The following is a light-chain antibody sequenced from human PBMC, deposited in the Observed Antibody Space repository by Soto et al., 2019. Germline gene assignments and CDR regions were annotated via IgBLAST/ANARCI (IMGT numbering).Light chain of an antibody. CDR1: SSNIGAGYD. V-gene: IGLV1-40*01. CDR3: QSYDSRLSGYV. CDR2: GND. Sequence: QSVLTQAPSVSGAPGQRVTISCTGSSSNIGAGYDVHWYQQLPGIAPKLLIYGNDNRPSGVPDRFSGSKSGTSASLAITGLQAEDEADYYCQSYDSRLSGYVFGTGTKV. J-gene: IGLJ1*01.